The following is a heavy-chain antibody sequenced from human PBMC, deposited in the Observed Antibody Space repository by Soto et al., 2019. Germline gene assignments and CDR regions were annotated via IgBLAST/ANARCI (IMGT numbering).Heavy chain of an antibody. D-gene: IGHD2-21*02. CDR1: GGSVTSGNYY. Sequence: SETRSLTCTVSGGSVTSGNYYWSWIRQPPGKGLEWIGHIYYSGSTNYNPSLKSRVTISVDASKNQFSLKLSSVTAADTAIYYYARGPVVTPFVDYWGQGTLVTVSS. V-gene: IGHV4-61*01. CDR3: ARGPVVTPFVDY. CDR2: IYYSGST. J-gene: IGHJ4*02.